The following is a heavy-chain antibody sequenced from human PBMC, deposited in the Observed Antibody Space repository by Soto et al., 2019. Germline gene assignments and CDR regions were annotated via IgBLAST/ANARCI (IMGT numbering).Heavy chain of an antibody. CDR1: GFTFSSYG. V-gene: IGHV3-33*01. CDR3: ARDSVATIQQAYYYYGMDV. D-gene: IGHD5-12*01. J-gene: IGHJ6*02. Sequence: QVQLVESGGGVVQPGRSLRLSCAASGFTFSSYGMHWVRQAPGMGLEWVAVIWYDGSNKYYADSVKGRFTISRDNSKNTLYLQMNSLRAEDTAVYYCARDSVATIQQAYYYYGMDVWGQGTTVTVSS. CDR2: IWYDGSNK.